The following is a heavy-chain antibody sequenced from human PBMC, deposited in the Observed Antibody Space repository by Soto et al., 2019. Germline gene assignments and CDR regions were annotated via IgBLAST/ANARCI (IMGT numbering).Heavy chain of an antibody. CDR1: GFTFSDHY. Sequence: PLRLFCAASGFTFSDHYLSWFCQAPGQELEWVAVIWYDGSNKSSADSVTGRFTISRDNSKNKLYLQMNRLRAEDTAVYYCARDGIHYGMWTGYSHSYFDYWGQGTLVTVS. J-gene: IGHJ4*02. D-gene: IGHD3-9*01. CDR2: IWYDGSNK. V-gene: IGHV3-33*08. CDR3: ARDGIHYGMWTGYSHSYFDY.